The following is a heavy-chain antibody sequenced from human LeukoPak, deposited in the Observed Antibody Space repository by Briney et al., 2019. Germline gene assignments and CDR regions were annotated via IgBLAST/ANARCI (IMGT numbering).Heavy chain of an antibody. D-gene: IGHD2-15*01. J-gene: IGHJ3*02. V-gene: IGHV5-51*01. CDR1: GYNFTNYW. CDR2: IYPGDSLT. Sequence: GESLKISCQDSGYNFTNYWIGWVRQMPGKGLEWMGIIYPGDSLTRYSPSFQGHVTISADRSITTAYLQWSSLTAADTAMYYCARPLRDGSYDAFDIWGQGTRVTVSS. CDR3: ARPLRDGSYDAFDI.